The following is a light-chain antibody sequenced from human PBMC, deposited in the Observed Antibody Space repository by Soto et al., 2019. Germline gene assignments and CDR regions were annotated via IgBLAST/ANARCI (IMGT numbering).Light chain of an antibody. CDR1: SSDIGGYNY. CDR2: EVS. J-gene: IGLJ2*01. V-gene: IGLV2-8*01. Sequence: QSVLTQPTSASESPGQSVTISCTGTSSDIGGYNYVSWYQQHPGKAPKLMIFEVSKRPSGVPDRFSGSKSGNTASLTVSGLQGEDEADYYCSSYAGSNNVVFGGGTKLTVL. CDR3: SSYAGSNNVV.